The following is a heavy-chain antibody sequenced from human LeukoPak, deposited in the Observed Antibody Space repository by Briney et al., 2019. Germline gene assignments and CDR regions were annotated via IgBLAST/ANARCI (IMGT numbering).Heavy chain of an antibody. Sequence: PGGSLRLSCSVSGFTFSTYVMHWVRQAQGKGLEFVSAISSNGDNTYYADSVKGRFTISRDNSKNTLYLQMSSLRADDTAVYYCVRGTGYWGQGTLVTVYS. CDR1: GFTFSTYV. CDR2: ISSNGDNT. CDR3: VRGTGY. J-gene: IGHJ4*02. V-gene: IGHV3-64D*06. D-gene: IGHD3/OR15-3a*01.